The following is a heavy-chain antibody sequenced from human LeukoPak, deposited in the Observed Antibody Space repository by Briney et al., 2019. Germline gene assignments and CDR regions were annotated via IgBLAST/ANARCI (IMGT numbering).Heavy chain of an antibody. D-gene: IGHD6-13*01. CDR3: ARGSSSNWYGAFDY. Sequence: PSETLSLTCTVSGGSISSYYWSWIRQPPGKGLEWIGYIYYTGSTNHNPSLKSRVTISVDTSKNQFSLKLSSVTAADTAVYYCARGSSSNWYGAFDYWGQGSLVTVSS. CDR1: GGSISSYY. V-gene: IGHV4-59*01. J-gene: IGHJ4*02. CDR2: IYYTGST.